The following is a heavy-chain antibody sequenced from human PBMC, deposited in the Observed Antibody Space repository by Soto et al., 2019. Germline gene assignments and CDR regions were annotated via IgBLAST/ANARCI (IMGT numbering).Heavy chain of an antibody. Sequence: GESLKISCNGSGYSFTSYCIGLVRQMPGKGLEWMGIIYPGDSDTRYSPSFQGQVTISADKPISTAYLQWSSLKASDTAMYYCARHSLGDFWSGYTTPFDYWGQGTLVTVSS. CDR3: ARHSLGDFWSGYTTPFDY. V-gene: IGHV5-51*01. J-gene: IGHJ4*02. D-gene: IGHD3-3*01. CDR2: IYPGDSDT. CDR1: GYSFTSYC.